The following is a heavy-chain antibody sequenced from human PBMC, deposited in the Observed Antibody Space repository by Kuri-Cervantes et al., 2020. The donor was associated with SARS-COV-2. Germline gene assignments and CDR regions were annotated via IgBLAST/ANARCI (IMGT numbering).Heavy chain of an antibody. D-gene: IGHD6-13*01. CDR2: IYYSGTT. Sequence: SETLSLTCTVSGGSISSVDHYWSWIRQPPGKGLEWIGYIYYSGTTYYNPSLRSRVTISVDTSKNQFSLKLSSVTAADTAVYYCARSPGIAAAGTNWFDPWGQGTLVTVSS. J-gene: IGHJ5*02. CDR3: ARSPGIAAAGTNWFDP. V-gene: IGHV4-30-4*08. CDR1: GGSISSVDHY.